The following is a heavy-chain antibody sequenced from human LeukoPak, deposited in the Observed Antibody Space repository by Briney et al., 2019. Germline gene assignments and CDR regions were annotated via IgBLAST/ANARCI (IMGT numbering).Heavy chain of an antibody. D-gene: IGHD5-24*01. Sequence: SETLSLTCAVYGGSFSGYYWSWIRQPPGKGLEWIGEINHSGSTNYNPSLKSRVTISVDTSKNQFPLKLSSVTAADTAVYYCASKMATYYFDYWGQGTLVTVSS. V-gene: IGHV4-34*01. CDR2: INHSGST. CDR1: GGSFSGYY. CDR3: ASKMATYYFDY. J-gene: IGHJ4*02.